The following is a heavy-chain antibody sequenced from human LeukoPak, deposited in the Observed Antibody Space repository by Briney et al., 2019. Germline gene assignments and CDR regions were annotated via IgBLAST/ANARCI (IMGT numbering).Heavy chain of an antibody. CDR2: INPSGGST. J-gene: IGHJ3*02. D-gene: IGHD3-10*01. CDR3: AQSRGRHAFDI. Sequence: ASVKVSCKASGYTFTGYYMHWVRQAPGQGLEWMGIINPSGGSTSYAQKFQGRVTMTRDTSTSTVYMELSSLRSEDTAVYYCAQSRGRHAFDIWGQGTMVTVSS. V-gene: IGHV1-46*01. CDR1: GYTFTGYY.